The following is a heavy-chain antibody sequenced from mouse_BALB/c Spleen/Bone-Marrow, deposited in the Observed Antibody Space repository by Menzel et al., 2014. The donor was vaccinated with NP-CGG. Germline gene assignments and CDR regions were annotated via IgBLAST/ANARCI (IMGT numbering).Heavy chain of an antibody. CDR3: SRREGNNAFDY. V-gene: IGHV1-69*01. Sequence: VQLQESGAELVMPGASVKLSCKASGYTFTSYWINWVKQRPGQGLEWIGNIYPSDSYTNYNQKFKDKATLTVDKSSSTAFMQLSSQASEDSAVYYCSRREGNNAFDYWGQGTLVTVSA. CDR2: IYPSDSYT. CDR1: GYTFTSYW. J-gene: IGHJ3*01. D-gene: IGHD2-1*01.